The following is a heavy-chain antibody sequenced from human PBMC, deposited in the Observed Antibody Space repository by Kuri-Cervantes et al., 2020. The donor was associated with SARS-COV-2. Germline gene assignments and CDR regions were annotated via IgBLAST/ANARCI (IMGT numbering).Heavy chain of an antibody. Sequence: SETLSPTCTVSGGSISSYYWSWIRQPPGKGLEWIGYIYYSGSTNYNPSLKSRVTISVDTSKNQFSLKLSTVTAADTAVYYCARDKLQFDAFDIWGQGTMVTVSS. CDR3: ARDKLQFDAFDI. D-gene: IGHD5-24*01. V-gene: IGHV4-59*01. CDR1: GGSISSYY. J-gene: IGHJ3*02. CDR2: IYYSGST.